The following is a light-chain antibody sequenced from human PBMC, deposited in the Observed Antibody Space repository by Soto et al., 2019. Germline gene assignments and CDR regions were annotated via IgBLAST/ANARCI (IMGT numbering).Light chain of an antibody. Sequence: QSVLTQLASVSGSPGQSITISCTGTSNDVGGYDLVSWYQQHPGKAPKLIIYEANKRPSEVSIRFSGSKSGNTASLTISGLQTEDEADYYCCSFAVSATYVFGTGTKVTVL. CDR3: CSFAVSATYV. J-gene: IGLJ1*01. V-gene: IGLV2-23*01. CDR1: SNDVGGYDL. CDR2: EAN.